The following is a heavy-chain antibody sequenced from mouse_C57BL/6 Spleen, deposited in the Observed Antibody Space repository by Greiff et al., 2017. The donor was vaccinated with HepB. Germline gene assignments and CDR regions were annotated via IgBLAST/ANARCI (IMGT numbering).Heavy chain of an antibody. CDR2: IDPSDSET. Sequence: QVQLQQPGAELVRPGSSVKLSCKASGYTFTSYWMHWVKQRPIQGLEWIGNIDPSDSETHYNQKFKDKATLTVDKSSSTAYMQRSSLTSEDSAVYYCARWDYYGSSSPLDFDVWGTGTTVTVSS. J-gene: IGHJ1*03. D-gene: IGHD1-1*01. CDR3: ARWDYYGSSSPLDFDV. CDR1: GYTFTSYW. V-gene: IGHV1-52*01.